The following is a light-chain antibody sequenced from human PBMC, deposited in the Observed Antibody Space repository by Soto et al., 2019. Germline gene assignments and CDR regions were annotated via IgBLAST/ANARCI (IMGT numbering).Light chain of an antibody. CDR2: GAS. Sequence: EIVLTQFPGTRSLSPGERATLSCRASQSVSSNYVAWYQQRRGQSPNLLVFGASNRAPGIPDRFSGSGSGTDFTLTISRLEPEDFAVYYCQQYGSSIKTFGQGTKVDIK. J-gene: IGKJ1*01. CDR3: QQYGSSIKT. CDR1: QSVSSNY. V-gene: IGKV3-20*01.